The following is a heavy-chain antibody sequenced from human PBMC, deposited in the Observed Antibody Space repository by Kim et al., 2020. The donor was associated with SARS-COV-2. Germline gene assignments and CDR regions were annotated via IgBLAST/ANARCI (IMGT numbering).Heavy chain of an antibody. Sequence: GGSLRLSCAASGFTFSSYAMSWVRQAPGKGLEWVSAISGSGGSTYYADSVKGRFTISRDNSKNTLYLQMNSLRAEDTAVYYCAKAADYYYGSGSYYLDYWGQGTLVTVSS. CDR1: GFTFSSYA. CDR3: AKAADYYYGSGSYYLDY. CDR2: ISGSGGST. D-gene: IGHD3-10*01. V-gene: IGHV3-23*01. J-gene: IGHJ4*02.